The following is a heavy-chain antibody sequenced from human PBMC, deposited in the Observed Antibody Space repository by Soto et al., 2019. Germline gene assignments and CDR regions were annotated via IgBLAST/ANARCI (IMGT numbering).Heavy chain of an antibody. D-gene: IGHD6-6*01. CDR3: ARDVQSSSDKFYYYYGMDV. V-gene: IGHV4-31*03. Sequence: PSETLSLTCTVSGGSISSGGYYWSWIRQHPGKGLEWIGYIYYSGSTYYNPSLKSRVTISVDTSKNQFSLKLSSVTAADTAVYYCARDVQSSSDKFYYYYGMDVWGQGTTVTVSS. CDR1: GGSISSGGYY. J-gene: IGHJ6*02. CDR2: IYYSGST.